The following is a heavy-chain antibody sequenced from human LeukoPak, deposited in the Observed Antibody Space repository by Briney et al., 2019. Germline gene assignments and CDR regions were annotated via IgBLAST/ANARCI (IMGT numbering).Heavy chain of an antibody. Sequence: ASVKVSCKVSGYTLTELSMHWVRQAPGQGLEWMGWISAYNGHTNYAQKLQGRVTMATDTSASTGYMELKSLRSDDTAVYYCARGSYLDYWGQGTLVTVSS. J-gene: IGHJ4*02. CDR1: GYTLTELS. D-gene: IGHD3-10*01. CDR3: ARGSYLDY. CDR2: ISAYNGHT. V-gene: IGHV1-18*01.